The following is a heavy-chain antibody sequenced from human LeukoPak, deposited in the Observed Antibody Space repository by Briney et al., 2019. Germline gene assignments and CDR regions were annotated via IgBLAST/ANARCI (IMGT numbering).Heavy chain of an antibody. D-gene: IGHD3-22*01. J-gene: IGHJ4*02. CDR2: INHSGST. V-gene: IGHV4-34*01. Sequence: MTSETLSLTCAVYGGSFSGYYWSWIRQPPGKGLEWIGEINHSGSTNYNPSLKSRVTISVDTSKNQFSLKLSSVTAADTAVYYCARLVYYDSSGYYSQYYFDYWGQGTLVTVSS. CDR3: ARLVYYDSSGYYSQYYFDY. CDR1: GGSFSGYY.